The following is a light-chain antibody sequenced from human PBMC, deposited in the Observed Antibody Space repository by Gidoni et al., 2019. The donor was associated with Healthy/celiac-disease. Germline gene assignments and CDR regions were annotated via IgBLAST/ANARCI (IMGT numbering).Light chain of an antibody. V-gene: IGKV1-27*01. CDR2: AAS. J-gene: IGKJ3*01. CDR1: QGISNY. CDR3: QKYNSARLFT. Sequence: DIQMTQSPSSLAASVGDRATITCRASQGISNYLAWYQQKPGKVPKLLIYAASTLQSGVPSRFSGSGSGTDFTLTISSLQPEDVATYYCQKYNSARLFTFGPXTKVDIK.